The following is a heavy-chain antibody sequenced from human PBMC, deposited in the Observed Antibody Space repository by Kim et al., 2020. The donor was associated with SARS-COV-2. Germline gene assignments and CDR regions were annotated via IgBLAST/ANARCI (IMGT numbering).Heavy chain of an antibody. J-gene: IGHJ4*02. CDR1: GFTFSSYA. V-gene: IGHV3-23*01. D-gene: IGHD6-13*01. CDR2: ISGSGGST. Sequence: GGSLRLSCAASGFTFSSYAMSWVRQAPGKGLEWVSAISGSGGSTYYADSVKGRFTISRDNSKNTLYLQMNSLRAEDTAVYYCAKVYTKGIAAAGTFDYWGQGTLVTVSS. CDR3: AKVYTKGIAAAGTFDY.